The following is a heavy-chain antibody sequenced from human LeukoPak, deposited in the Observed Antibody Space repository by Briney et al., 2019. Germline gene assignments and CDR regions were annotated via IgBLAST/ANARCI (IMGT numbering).Heavy chain of an antibody. CDR1: GYTFSNYW. V-gene: IGHV5-51*01. J-gene: IGHJ4*02. CDR3: ARHDGGYNIIDS. CDR2: IYPADSDT. D-gene: IGHD5-24*01. Sequence: GESLKISCKVSGYTFSNYWIGWVRQKPGKGLEWMGIIYPADSDTRYSPSFQGQVTISADKSISTAYLQWSSLKASDTALYYCARHDGGYNIIDSWGQGTLVTVSS.